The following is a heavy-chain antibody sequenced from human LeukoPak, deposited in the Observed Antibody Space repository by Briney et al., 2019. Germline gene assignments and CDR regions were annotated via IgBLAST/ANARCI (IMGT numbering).Heavy chain of an antibody. V-gene: IGHV4-59*01. D-gene: IGHD6-13*01. CDR1: GGSINYAY. Sequence: SETLSLTCTVSGGSINYAYWSWIRLPPGKKLEWIGFVSHTGSTNYNPSLTSRVTISVDTSKNQFSLKLTSVAAADTAVYYCARDERTAAAGTEGYFDYWGQGTLVTVSS. J-gene: IGHJ4*02. CDR3: ARDERTAAAGTEGYFDY. CDR2: VSHTGST.